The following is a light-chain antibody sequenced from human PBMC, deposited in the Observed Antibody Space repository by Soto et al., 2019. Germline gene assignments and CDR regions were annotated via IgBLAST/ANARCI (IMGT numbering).Light chain of an antibody. Sequence: EIVLTQSPGTLSLSPGERATLSCRASQSIGLAIAWYRHKPGQAPRLLIFDASQRATGIPARFRGSGSGTDFTLSISSLEPEDFEVYYCQQRTDRPPWTFGQGTKVDIK. CDR2: DAS. V-gene: IGKV3-11*01. CDR1: QSIGLA. J-gene: IGKJ1*01. CDR3: QQRTDRPPWT.